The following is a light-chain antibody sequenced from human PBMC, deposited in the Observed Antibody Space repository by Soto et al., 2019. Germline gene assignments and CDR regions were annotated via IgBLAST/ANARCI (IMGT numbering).Light chain of an antibody. J-gene: IGLJ1*01. CDR1: SSDVGGYKY. CDR2: EVN. V-gene: IGLV2-8*01. CDR3: SSYAGINNLGV. Sequence: QSVLTQPPSVSGAPGQRVTIPCTGTSSDVGGYKYVSWYQQHPGKAPKLMIFEVNKRPSGVPDRFSGSKSGNTASLTVSGLQAEDEADYYCSSYAGINNLGVFGTGTKLTVL.